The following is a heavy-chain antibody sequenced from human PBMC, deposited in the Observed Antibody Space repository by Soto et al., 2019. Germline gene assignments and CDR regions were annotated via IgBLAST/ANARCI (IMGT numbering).Heavy chain of an antibody. J-gene: IGHJ4*02. CDR2: IYSGGST. Sequence: GGSLRLSCAASGFTVSSNYMSWVRQAPGKGLEWVSVIYSGGSTYYADSVKGRFTISRDNSKNTLYLQMNSLRAEDTAVYYCARSPKTEGLFDYWGQGTLVTVSS. CDR1: GFTVSSNY. CDR3: ARSPKTEGLFDY. V-gene: IGHV3-53*01.